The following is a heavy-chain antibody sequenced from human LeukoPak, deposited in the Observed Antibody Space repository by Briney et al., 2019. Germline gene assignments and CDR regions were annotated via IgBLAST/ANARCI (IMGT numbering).Heavy chain of an antibody. CDR3: ARGVVLGFLEWPNDAFDI. Sequence: ASVNVSCKASGYTFTSYHMHWVRQAPGQGLEWMGIINPSGGSTSYAQKFQGRVTMTRDTSTSTVYMELSSLRSEDTAVYYCARGVVLGFLEWPNDAFDIWSQGTMVTVSS. D-gene: IGHD3-3*01. CDR2: INPSGGST. V-gene: IGHV1-46*01. CDR1: GYTFTSYH. J-gene: IGHJ3*02.